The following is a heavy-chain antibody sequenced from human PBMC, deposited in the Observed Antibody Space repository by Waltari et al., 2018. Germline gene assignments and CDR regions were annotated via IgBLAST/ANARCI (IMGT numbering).Heavy chain of an antibody. D-gene: IGHD6-19*01. CDR1: GGSISSYY. CDR3: AREIAVAGTTTPYYYYYMDV. V-gene: IGHV4-4*07. CDR2: IYTSGST. J-gene: IGHJ6*03. Sequence: QVQLQESGPGLVKPSETLSLTCTVSGGSISSYYSSWIRQPAGKGLEWVGRIYTSGSTNYNPSLKSRVTMSVDTSKNQFSLKLSSVTAADTAVYYCAREIAVAGTTTPYYYYYMDVWGKGTTVTVSS.